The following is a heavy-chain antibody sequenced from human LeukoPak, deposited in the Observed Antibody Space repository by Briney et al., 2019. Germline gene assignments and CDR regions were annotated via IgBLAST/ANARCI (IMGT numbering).Heavy chain of an antibody. Sequence: GGSLRLSCAASGFTFSSYSMNWVRQAPGKGLEWVSYISSSSSTIYYADSVKGRFTISRDNAKNTVYLQMNSLRVDDTAVYYCGREKVVASQYYYYGMDGWGQGTTVTVSS. D-gene: IGHD2-15*01. CDR1: GFTFSSYS. CDR2: ISSSSSTI. V-gene: IGHV3-48*04. J-gene: IGHJ6*02. CDR3: GREKVVASQYYYYGMDG.